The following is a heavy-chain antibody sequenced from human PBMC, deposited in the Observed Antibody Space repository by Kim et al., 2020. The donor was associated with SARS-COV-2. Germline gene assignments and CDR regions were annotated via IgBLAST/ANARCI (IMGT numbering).Heavy chain of an antibody. CDR3: ARDVSSIAAHPLYYYYYMDD. J-gene: IGHJ6*03. V-gene: IGHV4-59*01. Sequence: SETLSLTCTVSGGSISSYYWSWIRQPPGKGLEWIGYIYYSGSTNYNPSLKSRVTISVDTSKNQFSLKLRSVTAADTAVYYCARDVSSIAAHPLYYYYYMDDWGNGTTVTVSS. D-gene: IGHD6-6*01. CDR1: GGSISSYY. CDR2: IYYSGST.